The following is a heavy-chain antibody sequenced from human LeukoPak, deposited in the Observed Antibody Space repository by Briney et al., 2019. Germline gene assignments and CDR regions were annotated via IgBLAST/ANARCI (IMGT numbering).Heavy chain of an antibody. J-gene: IGHJ4*02. CDR3: ARQGGRYFDWLLYRY. V-gene: IGHV4-39*01. CDR2: IYYSGST. D-gene: IGHD3-9*01. CDR1: GGFISSSSYY. Sequence: SETLSLTCTVSGGFISSSSYYWGWIRQPPGKGLEWIGSIYYSGSTYYNPSLKSRVTISVDTSKNQFSLKLSSVTAADTAVYYCARQGGRYFDWLLYRYWGQGTLVTVSS.